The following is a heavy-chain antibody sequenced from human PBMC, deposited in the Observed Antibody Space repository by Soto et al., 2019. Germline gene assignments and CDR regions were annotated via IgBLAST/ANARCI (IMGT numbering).Heavy chain of an antibody. CDR3: ARTATDSSSWYFLDY. CDR1: GGSISSSSYY. D-gene: IGHD6-13*01. V-gene: IGHV4-39*01. Sequence: SETLSLTCTVSGGSISSSSYYWGWIRQPPGKGLEWIGSIYYSGSTYYNPSLKSRVTISVDTSKNQFSLKLSSVTAADTAVYHCARTATDSSSWYFLDYWGQGTLVTVSS. CDR2: IYYSGST. J-gene: IGHJ4*02.